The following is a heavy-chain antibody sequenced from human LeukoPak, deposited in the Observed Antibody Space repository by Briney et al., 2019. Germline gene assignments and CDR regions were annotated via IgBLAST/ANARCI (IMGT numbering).Heavy chain of an antibody. CDR1: GDSRSDNY. V-gene: IGHV4-4*07. D-gene: IGHD1-1*01. CDR3: ARHVSAYNHHWYLDL. Sequence: SETLSLTCTVSGDSRSDNYWSWIRQPAGKGLEGIGRIYTSGSINYNPSLKSRVSMSIDTSTHQLSLNLRSPTAADTAVYSCARHVSAYNHHWYLDLWGSGIMVTASA. CDR2: IYTSGSI. J-gene: IGHJ2*01.